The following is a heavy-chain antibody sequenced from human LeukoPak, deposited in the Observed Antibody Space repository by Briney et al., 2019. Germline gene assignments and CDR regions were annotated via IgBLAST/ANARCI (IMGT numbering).Heavy chain of an antibody. CDR2: INKDGSER. D-gene: IGHD4-17*01. Sequence: PGGSLRLSCAASGFTFSGYWMSWVRQAPGKGLEWVANINKDGSERYNVDSVKGRFTISRDNANKSLYLQMNSLRAEDTSVYYCARGSKGRSKIDYWGQGTLVTVSS. V-gene: IGHV3-7*01. CDR3: ARGSKGRSKIDY. J-gene: IGHJ4*02. CDR1: GFTFSGYW.